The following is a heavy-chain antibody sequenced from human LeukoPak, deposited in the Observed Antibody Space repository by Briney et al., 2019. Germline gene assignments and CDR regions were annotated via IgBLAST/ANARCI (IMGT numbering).Heavy chain of an antibody. CDR3: ARDVYYGSGPLGY. V-gene: IGHV3-33*01. J-gene: IGHJ4*02. CDR1: GFTFSSYG. Sequence: GRSLRLSCAASGFTFSSYGMHWVRQAPGKGLEWVAVIWYDGRNKYYADSVKGRFTISRDNSKNTLYLQMNSLRAEDTAVYYCARDVYYGSGPLGYWGQGTLVTVSS. D-gene: IGHD3-10*01. CDR2: IWYDGRNK.